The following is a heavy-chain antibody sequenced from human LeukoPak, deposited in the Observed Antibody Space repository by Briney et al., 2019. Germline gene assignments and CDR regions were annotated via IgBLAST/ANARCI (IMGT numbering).Heavy chain of an antibody. CDR2: SYYSGNT. D-gene: IGHD3-16*02. Sequence: SETLSLTCTVSGGSINYYYWMWIRQPPGKGLEWIGYSYYSGNTYYNPSLKSRVTISMDTSKNQFSLKLNSMTAADTAVYYCATAPYEYIWGTYRTNWFDPWGQGTLVTVSS. CDR1: GGSINYYY. J-gene: IGHJ5*02. V-gene: IGHV4-59*08. CDR3: ATAPYEYIWGTYRTNWFDP.